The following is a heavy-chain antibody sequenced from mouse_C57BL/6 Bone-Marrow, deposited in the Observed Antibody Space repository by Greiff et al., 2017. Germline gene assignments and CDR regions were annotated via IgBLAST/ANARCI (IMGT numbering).Heavy chain of an antibody. D-gene: IGHD3-2*02. Sequence: QAQLQQPGAELVKPGASVKVSCKASGYTFTSYWMHWVKQRPGQGLEWIGRIHPSDSDTNYNQKFKGKATLTVDKSASTAYMQLSSLTSEDSAVYYCALQLRPYAMDYWGQGTSGTVSS. CDR1: GYTFTSYW. CDR2: IHPSDSDT. J-gene: IGHJ4*01. V-gene: IGHV1-74*01. CDR3: ALQLRPYAMDY.